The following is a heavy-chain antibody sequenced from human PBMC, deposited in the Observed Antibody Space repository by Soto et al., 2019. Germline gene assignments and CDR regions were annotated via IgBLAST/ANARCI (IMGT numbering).Heavy chain of an antibody. V-gene: IGHV1-2*02. CDR2: INPNSDDT. CDR1: GYIFTDYY. D-gene: IGHD6-13*01. CDR3: ARDSAAGAGIGWDY. Sequence: ASVKVSCKASGYIFTDYYIHWVRQAPGQGLEWMGWINPNSDDTRYAQKFRGRVTVTMDTSISTAYMGLSRLTSDDTAVYYCARDSAAGAGIGWDYWGQGTLVTAPQ. J-gene: IGHJ4*01.